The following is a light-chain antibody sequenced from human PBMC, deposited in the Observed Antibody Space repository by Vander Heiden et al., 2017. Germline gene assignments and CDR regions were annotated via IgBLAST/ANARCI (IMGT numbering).Light chain of an antibody. J-gene: IGKJ4*01. CDR2: YAS. Sequence: DVKMQQAPSPLSASVGNRVIITWQTSHGITTYLNWYQQKPGKAPKILIYYASNLKTGVPSRFSGSGSGTHFTLTISSLQAEDIAIYYCQQYDNAPLTFGGGTKVEIK. V-gene: IGKV1-33*01. CDR1: HGITTY. CDR3: QQYDNAPLT.